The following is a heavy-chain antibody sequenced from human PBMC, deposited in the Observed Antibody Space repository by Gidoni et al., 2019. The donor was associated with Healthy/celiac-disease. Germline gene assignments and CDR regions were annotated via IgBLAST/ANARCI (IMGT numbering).Heavy chain of an antibody. Sequence: VQLQQWGAGLLKPSATLSLTCPVYGGSFSGYYGSWIRQPPGKGLEWIGEINHSGSTNYNPSLKSRVTISVDTSKNQFSLKLSSVTAADTAVYYCARVVGPAASYYYGMDVWGQGTTVTVSS. CDR1: GGSFSGYY. CDR3: ARVVGPAASYYYGMDV. J-gene: IGHJ6*02. V-gene: IGHV4-34*01. D-gene: IGHD2-2*01. CDR2: INHSGST.